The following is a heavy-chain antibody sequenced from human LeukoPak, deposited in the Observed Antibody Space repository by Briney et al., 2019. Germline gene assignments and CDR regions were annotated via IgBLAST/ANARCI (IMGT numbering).Heavy chain of an antibody. J-gene: IGHJ5*02. V-gene: IGHV1-2*06. CDR1: GYTFTGYY. CDR2: INPNSGGT. Sequence: GASVKVSCKASGYTFTGYYMHWVRQAPGQGLEWMGRINPNSGGTNYAQKFQGRVTMTRDTSISTAYMELSRLGSDDTAVYYCARDLGYYYDSSGYYENWFDPWGQGTLVTVSS. D-gene: IGHD3-22*01. CDR3: ARDLGYYYDSSGYYENWFDP.